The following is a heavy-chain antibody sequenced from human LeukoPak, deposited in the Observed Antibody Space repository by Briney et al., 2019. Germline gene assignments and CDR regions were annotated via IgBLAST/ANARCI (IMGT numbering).Heavy chain of an antibody. CDR2: SGSGGST. CDR1: GFTFSNYA. V-gene: IGHV3-23*01. J-gene: IGHJ4*02. D-gene: IGHD3-3*01. Sequence: GGSLRLSCAASGFTFSNYAMSWVRQAPGKGLEWVSGSGSGGSTYYADSVKGRFTISRDNSKNTLYLQMNSLRAEDTAVYYCAKDFWSGYYPNYWGQGTLVTVSS. CDR3: AKDFWSGYYPNY.